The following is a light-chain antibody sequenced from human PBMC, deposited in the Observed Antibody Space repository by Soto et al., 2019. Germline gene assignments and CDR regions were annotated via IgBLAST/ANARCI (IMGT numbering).Light chain of an antibody. CDR3: MQALQAWT. J-gene: IGKJ1*01. CDR1: QSLLHTNGYSY. V-gene: IGKV2-28*01. CDR2: LGS. Sequence: IVMTQSPLSLPVTPGEPASISCRSSQSLLHTNGYSYLDWYLQKPGQSPQLLIYLGSNRASGVPDRFNGRGSGTDYTLKISRVEAEDVGVYYCMQALQAWTFGQGTKVEIK.